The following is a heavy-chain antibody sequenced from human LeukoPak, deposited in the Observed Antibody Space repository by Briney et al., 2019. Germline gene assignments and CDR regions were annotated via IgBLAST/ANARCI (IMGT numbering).Heavy chain of an antibody. J-gene: IGHJ4*02. D-gene: IGHD3-22*01. CDR3: ARDLTYYYDSSGPFDY. CDR2: ISSSSSYI. V-gene: IGHV3-21*01. Sequence: GGSLRLSCEASGFTFSSYSMNWVRQAPGKGLEWVSSISSSSSYIYYADSVKGRFAISRDNAKNSLYLQMNSLRAEDTAVYYCARDLTYYYDSSGPFDYWGQGTLVTVSS. CDR1: GFTFSSYS.